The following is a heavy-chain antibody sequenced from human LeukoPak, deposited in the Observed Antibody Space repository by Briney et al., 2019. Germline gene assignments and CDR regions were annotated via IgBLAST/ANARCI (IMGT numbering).Heavy chain of an antibody. CDR3: AGQDIVVVPAAFDY. D-gene: IGHD2-2*01. Sequence: SVKVSCKASVGTFSSYAISWVRQAPGQGREWMGRIIPIFGTANYAQKFQGRVTITTDASPSTAYMELSSLRSEDTAVYYCAGQDIVVVPAAFDYWGQGTLVTVSS. CDR2: IIPIFGTA. CDR1: VGTFSSYA. J-gene: IGHJ4*02. V-gene: IGHV1-69*05.